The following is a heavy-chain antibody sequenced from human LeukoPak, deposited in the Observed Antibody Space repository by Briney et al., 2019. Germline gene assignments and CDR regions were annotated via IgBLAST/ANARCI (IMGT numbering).Heavy chain of an antibody. CDR3: TTDNWYSSGWYDDGIDC. Sequence: GGSLRLSCAASGFTFSNAWMSWVRQAPGKGLEWVGRIKSKTDGGTTDYAAPVKGRFTISRDDSKNTLYLQMNSLKTEDTAVYYCTTDNWYSSGWYDDGIDCWGQGTLATVSS. D-gene: IGHD6-19*01. CDR2: IKSKTDGGTT. CDR1: GFTFSNAW. V-gene: IGHV3-15*01. J-gene: IGHJ4*02.